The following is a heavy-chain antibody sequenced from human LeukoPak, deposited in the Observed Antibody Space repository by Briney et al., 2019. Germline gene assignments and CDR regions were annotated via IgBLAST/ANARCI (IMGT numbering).Heavy chain of an antibody. V-gene: IGHV1-69*01. D-gene: IGHD6-19*01. CDR3: ARERGIAVAGTSAFDI. J-gene: IGHJ3*02. CDR1: GGTFSSYG. Sequence: GASVKVSCKASGGTFSSYGISLVRQAPGQGLEWMGGIIPIFGTVNDAQKFQGRVTITADASTSTAYMELSSLRSEDTAVYYCARERGIAVAGTSAFDIWGQGTMVTVSS. CDR2: IIPIFGTV.